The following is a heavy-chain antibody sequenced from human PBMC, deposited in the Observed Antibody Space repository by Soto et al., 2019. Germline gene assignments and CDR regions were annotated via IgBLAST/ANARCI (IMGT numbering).Heavy chain of an antibody. CDR2: ISDSGHYI. V-gene: IGHV3-21*01. J-gene: IGHJ5*02. CDR1: GFTFSTYG. CDR3: ARSGLALPYSASKWFDP. D-gene: IGHD3-22*01. Sequence: EVQLVESGGGLVKPGGSLRLSCAASGFTFSTYGMNWVRQAPGKGLEWLSSISDSGHYIYYADSVKGRFTISRDNAKNSLFLQMNGLRGEDTAVYYCARSGLALPYSASKWFDPWVHGTLVTVSS.